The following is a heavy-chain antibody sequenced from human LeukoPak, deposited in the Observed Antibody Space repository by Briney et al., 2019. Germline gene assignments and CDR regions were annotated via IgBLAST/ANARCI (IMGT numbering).Heavy chain of an antibody. D-gene: IGHD1-20*01. CDR1: GGSISSYY. CDR3: ARGRYNWIF. J-gene: IGHJ4*02. Sequence: SEALSLTCTVSGGSISSYYWSWLRQPPGKGLEWIGYIYYSGSTNYNPSLQSRVTISVDTSKNQFSLKLSSVTAADTAVYYCARGRYNWIFWGQGTLVTVSS. CDR2: IYYSGST. V-gene: IGHV4-59*01.